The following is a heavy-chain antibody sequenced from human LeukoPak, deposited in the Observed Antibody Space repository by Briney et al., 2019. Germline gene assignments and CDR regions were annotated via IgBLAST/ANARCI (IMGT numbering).Heavy chain of an antibody. J-gene: IGHJ4*02. CDR2: ISYDESNK. D-gene: IGHD3-9*01. CDR3: ARGSPGVLTGYYADY. V-gene: IGHV3-30*04. Sequence: GGSLRLSCAASGFTFSSYAMHWVRQAPGKGLEWVAVISYDESNKYYADSVKGRFTISRDNSKNTLYLQMNSLRAEDTAVYYCARGSPGVLTGYYADYWGQGTLVTVSS. CDR1: GFTFSSYA.